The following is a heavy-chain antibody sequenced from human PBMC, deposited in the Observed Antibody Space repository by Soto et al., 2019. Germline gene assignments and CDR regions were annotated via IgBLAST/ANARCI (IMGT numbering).Heavy chain of an antibody. Sequence: GGSLRLSCAASGFTFSSYAMSWVRQAPGKGLEWVSAISGSGGSTYYADSVKGRFTISRDNSKNTLYLQMNSLRAEDTAVHYCATTGGVIAAAGTESDYWGQGTLVTVSS. CDR1: GFTFSSYA. J-gene: IGHJ4*02. CDR2: ISGSGGST. D-gene: IGHD6-13*01. V-gene: IGHV3-23*01. CDR3: ATTGGVIAAAGTESDY.